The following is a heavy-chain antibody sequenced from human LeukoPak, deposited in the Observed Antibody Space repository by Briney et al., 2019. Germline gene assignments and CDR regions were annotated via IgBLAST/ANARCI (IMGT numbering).Heavy chain of an antibody. Sequence: GGSLRLSCAASGFTVSSSYMSWVRQAPGKGLEWVGRIKSKEDGGTTEFAAPVRGRFTISRDDSQNTLYLQMNSLTSDDTAVYYCTQGSGFYYDYWGQGTLVTVSS. CDR1: GFTVSSSY. J-gene: IGHJ4*02. V-gene: IGHV3-15*01. D-gene: IGHD3-22*01. CDR3: TQGSGFYYDY. CDR2: IKSKEDGGTT.